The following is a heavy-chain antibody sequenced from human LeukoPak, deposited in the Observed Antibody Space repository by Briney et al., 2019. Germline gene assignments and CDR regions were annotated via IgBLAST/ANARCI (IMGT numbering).Heavy chain of an antibody. CDR2: ISAYNGNT. CDR3: ARDGYGYSSSWYDYRFDP. CDR1: GYTFTSYG. Sequence: GASVKASCKASGYTFTSYGISWVRQAPGQGLERMGWISAYNGNTNYAQKLQGRVTMTTDTSTSTAYMELRSLRSDDTAVYYCARDGYGYSSSWYDYRFDPWGQGTLVTVSS. V-gene: IGHV1-18*01. J-gene: IGHJ5*02. D-gene: IGHD6-13*01.